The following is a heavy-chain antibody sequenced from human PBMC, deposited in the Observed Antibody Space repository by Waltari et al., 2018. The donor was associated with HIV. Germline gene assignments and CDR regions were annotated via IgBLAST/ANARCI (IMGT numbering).Heavy chain of an antibody. CDR2: ISYDGSNK. D-gene: IGHD4-4*01. CDR1: GFTFSSYA. V-gene: IGHV3-30-3*01. J-gene: IGHJ6*02. Sequence: QVQLVESGGGVVQPGRSLRLSCAASGFTFSSYAMHWVRQAPGKGLEWVAVISYDGSNKYYADSVKGRFTISRDNSKNTLYLQMNSLRAEDTAVYYCARGNTVTPYYYYGMDVWGQGTTVTVSS. CDR3: ARGNTVTPYYYYGMDV.